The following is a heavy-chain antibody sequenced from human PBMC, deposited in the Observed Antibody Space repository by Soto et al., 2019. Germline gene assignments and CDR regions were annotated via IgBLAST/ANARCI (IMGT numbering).Heavy chain of an antibody. J-gene: IGHJ6*02. CDR2: ISSSSSYI. CDR1: GFTFSSYS. CDR3: ARATRIAARPITFMDV. V-gene: IGHV3-21*01. Sequence: GGSLRLSCAASGFTFSSYSMNWVRQAPGKGLEWVSSISSSSSYIYYADSVKGRFTISRDNAKNSLYLQMNSLRAEDTAVYYCARATRIAARPITFMDVWGQGNTVTVSS. D-gene: IGHD6-6*01.